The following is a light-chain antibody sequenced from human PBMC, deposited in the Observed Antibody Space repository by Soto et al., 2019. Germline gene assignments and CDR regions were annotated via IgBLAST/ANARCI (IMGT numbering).Light chain of an antibody. CDR3: QQYYSYPLT. CDR1: QGISSY. Sequence: ALRMTQSPSSFSASTGDRVTITCRASQGISSYLAWYQQTPGKAPKLLIYAASTLQSGVPSRFSCIGSRTDFTLTISCLQSEDFATYYCQQYYSYPLTFGGGTKVEIK. J-gene: IGKJ4*01. CDR2: AAS. V-gene: IGKV1-8*01.